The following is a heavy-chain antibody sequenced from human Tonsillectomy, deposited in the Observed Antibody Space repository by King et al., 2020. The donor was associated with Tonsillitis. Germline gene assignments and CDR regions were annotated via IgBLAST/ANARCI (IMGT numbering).Heavy chain of an antibody. CDR2: IYYSGST. CDR3: ARDQLVPSYYYGMDV. V-gene: IGHV4-59*01. J-gene: IGHJ6*02. CDR1: GGSISSYY. D-gene: IGHD6-13*01. Sequence: VQLQESGPGLVKPSETLSLTCTVSGGSISSYYWSWIRQPPGKRLEWIGYIYYSGSTNYNPSLKSRVTISVDTSKNQSSLKLSSVTAADTAVYYCARDQLVPSYYYGMDVWGQGTTVTVSS.